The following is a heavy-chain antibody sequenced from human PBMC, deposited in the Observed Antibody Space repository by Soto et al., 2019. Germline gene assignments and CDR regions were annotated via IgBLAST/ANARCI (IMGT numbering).Heavy chain of an antibody. CDR2: IDPRYSQT. D-gene: IGHD3-22*01. CDR3: ARQIYDSDTGPNFQYYFDS. J-gene: IGHJ4*02. V-gene: IGHV5-10-1*01. Sequence: GVRLKVCCTGSGYNFAYYFITWVLETQGKGLEWMGRIDPRYSQTHHSPSFRGHVPISVTKSITTVFLPWSSLRASDTAMYYCARQIYDSDTGPNFQYYFDSWGQGTPVTVSS. CDR1: GYNFAYYF.